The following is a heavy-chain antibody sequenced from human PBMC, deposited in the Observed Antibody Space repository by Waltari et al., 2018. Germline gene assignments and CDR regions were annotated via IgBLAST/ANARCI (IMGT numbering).Heavy chain of an antibody. CDR2: ISSSSSYI. D-gene: IGHD3-10*01. CDR1: GGSISSGGYY. Sequence: QVQLQESGPGLVKPSQTLSLTCTVSGGSISSGGYYWSWIRQPPGKGLEWVSSISSSSSYIYYADSVKGRFTIARDNSKNTLYLQMNSLRAEDTAVYYCAKDGSGGFGGSLHLLANPFDYWGQGTLVTVSS. J-gene: IGHJ4*02. CDR3: AKDGSGGFGGSLHLLANPFDY. V-gene: IGHV3-11*05.